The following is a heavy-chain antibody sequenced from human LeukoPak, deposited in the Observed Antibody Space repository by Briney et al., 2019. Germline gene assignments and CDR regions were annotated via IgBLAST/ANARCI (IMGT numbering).Heavy chain of an antibody. Sequence: GGSLRLSYTASGFTFGDYAMSWVRQAPGKGLEWVGFIRSKAYGGTTEYAASVKGRFTISRDDSKSIAYLQMNSLKTEDTAVYYCTRDSYHFDYWGQGTLVTVSS. V-gene: IGHV3-49*04. CDR2: IRSKAYGGTT. D-gene: IGHD5-18*01. J-gene: IGHJ4*02. CDR1: GFTFGDYA. CDR3: TRDSYHFDY.